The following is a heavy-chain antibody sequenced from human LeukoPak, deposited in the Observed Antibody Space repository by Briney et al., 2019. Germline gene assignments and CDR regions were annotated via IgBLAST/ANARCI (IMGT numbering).Heavy chain of an antibody. D-gene: IGHD1-26*01. CDR1: TLRFSSYA. J-gene: IGHJ3*02. CDR3: AKEGWERQPDDAFDI. Sequence: GGSLRLSCAASTLRFSSYAMGWVRQAPGKGLEWVSVISNSGDSTYYADSVKGRFTISRDNSKNTLYLQMNSLRAEDTAVYYCAKEGWERQPDDAFDIWVQGTMATVSS. CDR2: ISNSGDST. V-gene: IGHV3-23*01.